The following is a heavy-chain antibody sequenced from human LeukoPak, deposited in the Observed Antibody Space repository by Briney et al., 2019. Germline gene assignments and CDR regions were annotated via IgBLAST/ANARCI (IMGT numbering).Heavy chain of an antibody. Sequence: GGSLRLSCAASGFTLSSSAMSWVRRAPGKGLEWVSVIYSGGSTYYADSVKGRFTISRDNSKNTLYLQMNSLRAEDTAVYYCARGKVYGSGSYYRYFDYWGQGTLVTVSS. CDR3: ARGKVYGSGSYYRYFDY. D-gene: IGHD3-10*01. CDR1: GFTLSSSA. V-gene: IGHV3-53*01. J-gene: IGHJ4*02. CDR2: IYSGGST.